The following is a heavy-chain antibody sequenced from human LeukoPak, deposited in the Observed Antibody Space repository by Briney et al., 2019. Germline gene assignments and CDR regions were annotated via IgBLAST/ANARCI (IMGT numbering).Heavy chain of an antibody. CDR2: INPNSGGT. V-gene: IGHV1-2*02. CDR3: ARTPLYYDFWSGYWPSGYYGMDV. J-gene: IGHJ6*02. Sequence: ASVKVSCKASGYTFTGYYMHWMRQAPGQGLEWMGWINPNSGGTNYAQKFQGRVTMTRDTSISTAYMELSRLRSDDTAVYYCARTPLYYDFWSGYWPSGYYGMDVWGQGTTVTVSS. CDR1: GYTFTGYY. D-gene: IGHD3-3*01.